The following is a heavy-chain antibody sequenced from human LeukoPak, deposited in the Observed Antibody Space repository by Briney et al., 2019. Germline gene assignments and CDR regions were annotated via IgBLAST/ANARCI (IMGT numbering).Heavy chain of an antibody. V-gene: IGHV1-46*01. J-gene: IGHJ3*02. CDR1: GYTFISYY. CDR2: INPNSGST. Sequence: AAVTVSCKPSGYTFISYYIHWVRQAPGQGLEWMGTINPNSGSTTYAQKVQDGVTMTKDTSTSTVHMELSSLRSEDTAVYYCAMGVGTSAFDIWGQGTMVTVSS. D-gene: IGHD1-14*01. CDR3: AMGVGTSAFDI.